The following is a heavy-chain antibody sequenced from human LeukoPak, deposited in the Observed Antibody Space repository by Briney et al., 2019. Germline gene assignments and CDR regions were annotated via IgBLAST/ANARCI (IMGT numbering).Heavy chain of an antibody. CDR1: GFTFSSYG. D-gene: IGHD3-22*01. J-gene: IGHJ4*02. V-gene: IGHV3-33*01. CDR2: IWYDGSNK. Sequence: PGRSLRLSCAASGFTFSSYGMHWVRQAPGKGLEWVAVIWYDGSNKYYADSVKGRFTISRDNSKNTLYLQMNSLRAEDMAVYYCARDLTYYDSSGYGYWGQGTLVTVSS. CDR3: ARDLTYYDSSGYGY.